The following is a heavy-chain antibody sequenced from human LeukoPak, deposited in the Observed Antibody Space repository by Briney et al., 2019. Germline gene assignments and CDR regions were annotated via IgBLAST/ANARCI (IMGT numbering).Heavy chain of an antibody. V-gene: IGHV4-59*01. D-gene: IGHD2-8*02. J-gene: IGHJ4*02. CDR3: ARVFSTGVVFEY. Sequence: SETLSLTCTVSGGSISSYYWSWIRQPPGKGLEWIGYIYYSGSTNYNPSLKSRVTISVDTSKNQFSLKLSSVTAADTAVYYCARVFSTGVVFEYWGQGTMVTVSS. CDR1: GGSISSYY. CDR2: IYYSGST.